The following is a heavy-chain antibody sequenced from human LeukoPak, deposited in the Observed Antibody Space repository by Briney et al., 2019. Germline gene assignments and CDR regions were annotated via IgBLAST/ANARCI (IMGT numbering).Heavy chain of an antibody. CDR1: GFTFSSYA. J-gene: IGHJ4*02. V-gene: IGHV3-23*01. Sequence: GGSLRLSCAASGFTFSSYAMSWVRQAPGKGLEWVSAISGSGGSTYYADSVKGRFTISRDNSKNTLYPQMNSLRAEDTAVYYCAKDLATFIVVVPAATPDYWGQGTLVTVSS. D-gene: IGHD2-2*01. CDR3: AKDLATFIVVVPAATPDY. CDR2: ISGSGGST.